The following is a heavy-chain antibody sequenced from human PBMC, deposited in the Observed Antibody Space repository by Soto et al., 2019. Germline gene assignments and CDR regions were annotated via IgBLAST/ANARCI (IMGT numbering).Heavy chain of an antibody. CDR1: GYPFPTYG. CDR3: ARDREAARPGWFDP. J-gene: IGHJ5*02. CDR2: ISAYNGNT. D-gene: IGHD6-6*01. Sequence: ASVKVSCKASGYPFPTYGLSWVRQAPGQGLEWLGWISAYNGNTNYAQKFQGRVTMTTDTPTSTAYMELRSLRSDDTAVYYCARDREAARPGWFDPWGQGTLVTVSS. V-gene: IGHV1-18*04.